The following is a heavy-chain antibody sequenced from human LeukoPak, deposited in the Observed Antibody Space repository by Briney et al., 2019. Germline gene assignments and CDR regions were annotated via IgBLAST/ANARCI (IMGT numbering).Heavy chain of an antibody. V-gene: IGHV3-21*01. CDR1: GFTFSSYS. D-gene: IGHD1-20*01. J-gene: IGHJ4*02. Sequence: GGSLRLSCAASGFTFSSYSMNWVRQAPGKGLEWVSAISTSSTYIYYADSVKGRFTISRDNAKNSLYLQMNSLRAEDTAVYYCARDPPFIIGTTFFDYWGQGTLVTVSS. CDR3: ARDPPFIIGTTFFDY. CDR2: ISTSSTYI.